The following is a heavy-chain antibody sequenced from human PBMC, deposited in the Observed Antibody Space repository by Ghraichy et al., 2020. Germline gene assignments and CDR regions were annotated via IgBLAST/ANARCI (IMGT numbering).Heavy chain of an antibody. CDR3: ARDLYMVRGVIMGYFDY. J-gene: IGHJ4*02. D-gene: IGHD3-10*01. CDR2: ISTGSSTI. V-gene: IGHV3-48*02. Sequence: GGSLRLSCAASGFTFSTYNMNWVRQAPGKGLEWVSYISTGSSTIYYADSVKGRFTISRDNAKNSLYLQMNSLRDEDTAVYYCARDLYMVRGVIMGYFDYWGQGTLVTVSS. CDR1: GFTFSTYN.